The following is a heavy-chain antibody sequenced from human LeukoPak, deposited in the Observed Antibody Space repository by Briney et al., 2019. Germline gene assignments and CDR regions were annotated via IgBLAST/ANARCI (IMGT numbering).Heavy chain of an antibody. V-gene: IGHV3-21*01. Sequence: GGSLRLSCAASGFTFSTCTMNWVRQAPGKGLEWVSSISSSGRYIYYAESMRGRFTISRDNANNSLYLQMNSLRAEDTAVYYCARDLSLYDIFHYWGQGTLVTVSS. CDR3: ARDLSLYDIFHY. D-gene: IGHD3-9*01. CDR1: GFTFSTCT. J-gene: IGHJ4*02. CDR2: ISSSGRYI.